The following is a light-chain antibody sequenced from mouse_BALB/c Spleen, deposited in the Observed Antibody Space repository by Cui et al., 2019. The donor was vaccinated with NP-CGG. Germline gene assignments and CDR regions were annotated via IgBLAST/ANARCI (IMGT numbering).Light chain of an antibody. CDR2: GTN. Sequence: QAVVPQESALTTSPGETVTITCRSSTGAVTTSNYANWVQEKPDHLFTGLIGGTNNRAPGVPARFSGSLIGEKAALTSTGAQTEDEAIYFCALWYSNHWVFGGGTKLTVL. J-gene: IGLJ1*01. CDR1: TGAVTTSNY. CDR3: ALWYSNHWV. V-gene: IGLV1*01.